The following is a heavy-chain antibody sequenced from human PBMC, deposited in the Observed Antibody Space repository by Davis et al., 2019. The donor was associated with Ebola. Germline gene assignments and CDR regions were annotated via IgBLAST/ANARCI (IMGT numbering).Heavy chain of an antibody. CDR3: ARRWWLRNDAFDI. CDR2: IYYSGST. D-gene: IGHD5-12*01. Sequence: MPSETLSLTCTVSGGSISSSSYYWGWIRQPPGKGLEWIGNIYYSGSTYYNPSLKSRVTISVDTSKNQFSLKLSSVTAADTAVYYCARRWWLRNDAFDIWGQGTMVTVSS. V-gene: IGHV4-39*01. CDR1: GGSISSSSYY. J-gene: IGHJ3*02.